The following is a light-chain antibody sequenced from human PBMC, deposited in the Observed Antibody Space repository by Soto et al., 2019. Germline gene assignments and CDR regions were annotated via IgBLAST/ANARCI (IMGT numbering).Light chain of an antibody. J-gene: IGLJ1*01. CDR2: EVS. CDR3: SSYAGSNNLYV. V-gene: IGLV2-8*01. CDR1: SSDIGVYNY. Sequence: QSVLTQPPSASGSPGQSVTISCTGTSSDIGVYNYVSRYQQHPGKAPKLMIYEVSKRPSGVPDRFSGSKSGNTASLTVSGLQAEDEADYYCSSYAGSNNLYVFGTGTKVTVL.